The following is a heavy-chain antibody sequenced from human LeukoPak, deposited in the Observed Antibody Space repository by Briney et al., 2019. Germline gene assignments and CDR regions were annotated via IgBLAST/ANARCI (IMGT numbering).Heavy chain of an antibody. CDR2: IIPIFGTA. Sequence: ASVKVSCKASGGTFSSYAISWVRQAPGQGLEWMGGIIPIFGTANYAQKFQGRVTITTDESTSTAYMELSSLRSEDTAVYYCTRETSSRYFDYWGQGTLVTVSS. V-gene: IGHV1-69*05. J-gene: IGHJ4*02. CDR3: TRETSSRYFDY. CDR1: GGTFSSYA.